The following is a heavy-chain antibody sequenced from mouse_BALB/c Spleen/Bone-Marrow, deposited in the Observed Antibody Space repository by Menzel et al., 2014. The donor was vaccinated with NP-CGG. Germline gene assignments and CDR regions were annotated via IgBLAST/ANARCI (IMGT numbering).Heavy chain of an antibody. V-gene: IGHV1-7*01. CDR2: INPSTGYT. Sequence: QVQLKDSGADLAKPGASMKMSCKASGYTFTNYWMHWVKQRPGQGLEWIGNINPSTGYTEYNQKFRDKATLTADKSSSTAYMQLSSLTSEDSAVYYCTWDNYEAMDYWGQGTSVTVSS. CDR1: GYTFTNYW. D-gene: IGHD1-3*01. CDR3: TWDNYEAMDY. J-gene: IGHJ4*01.